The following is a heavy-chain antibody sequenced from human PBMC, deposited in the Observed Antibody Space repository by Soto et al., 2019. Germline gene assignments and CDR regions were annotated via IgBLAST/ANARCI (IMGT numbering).Heavy chain of an antibody. CDR1: GFTFSSYA. D-gene: IGHD4-17*01. CDR2: ISGSGGST. Sequence: EVQLLESGGGLVQPGGSLRLSCAASGFTFSSYAMSWVRQAPGKGLEWVSAISGSGGSTYYADSVKGLFTISRDNTKNQPYLQMNSLRAEDTAVYYGASHYGADEYSEHWGQGTLVTVSS. CDR3: ASHYGADEYSEH. J-gene: IGHJ1*01. V-gene: IGHV3-23*01.